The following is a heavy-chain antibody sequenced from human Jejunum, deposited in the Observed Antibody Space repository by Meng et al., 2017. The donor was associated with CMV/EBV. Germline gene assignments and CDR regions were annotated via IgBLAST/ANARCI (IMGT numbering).Heavy chain of an antibody. D-gene: IGHD3-22*01. CDR1: SSYY. Sequence: SSYYWRWIRQPPGQGLEWIGYIYYSGSTNYNPSLKSRVTMSVDTSKNQFSLKLTSVTPADTAVYYCARSEDAYDLSGYLLYYFDYWGQGTLVTVSS. CDR2: IYYSGST. V-gene: IGHV4-59*01. J-gene: IGHJ4*02. CDR3: ARSEDAYDLSGYLLYYFDY.